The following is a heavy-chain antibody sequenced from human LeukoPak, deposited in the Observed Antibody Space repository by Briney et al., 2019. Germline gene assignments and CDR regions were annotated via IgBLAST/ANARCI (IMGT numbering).Heavy chain of an antibody. Sequence: HRASVKVSCKASGYTFTKYVVHWIRQAPGQRPEWIGWINAGNGDTKYAQNFQGRVTITRDTSASTTYMELSSLTSEDTALYYCARDDCGDTCYPGGYWGQGTLVTVPS. CDR2: INAGNGDT. CDR3: ARDDCGDTCYPGGY. CDR1: GYTFTKYV. V-gene: IGHV1-3*01. D-gene: IGHD2-2*01. J-gene: IGHJ4*02.